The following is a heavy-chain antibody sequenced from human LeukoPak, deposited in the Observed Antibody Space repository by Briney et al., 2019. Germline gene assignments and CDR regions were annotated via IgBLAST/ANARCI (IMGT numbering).Heavy chain of an antibody. CDR2: IYTSGST. V-gene: IGHV4-4*07. J-gene: IGHJ5*02. D-gene: IGHD2-2*01. CDR3: ARDRCSSTSCASGNWFDP. Sequence: PSETLSLTCTVSGGSISSYYWSWIRQPAGKGLEWIGRIYTSGSTNYNPSLKSRVTMSVDTSKNQFSLKLSSVTAADTAVYYRARDRCSSTSCASGNWFDPWGQGTLVTVSS. CDR1: GGSISSYY.